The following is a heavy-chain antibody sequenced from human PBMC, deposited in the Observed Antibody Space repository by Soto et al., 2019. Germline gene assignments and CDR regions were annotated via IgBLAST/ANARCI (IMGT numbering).Heavy chain of an antibody. D-gene: IGHD1-1*01. Sequence: LRLSCAASGFTFSSYAMHWVRQAPGKGLEWVAVISYDGSNKYYADSVKGRFTISRDNSKNTLYLQMNSLRAEDTAVYYCARDRIGYAAYDAFDIWGQGTMVTVSS. CDR1: GFTFSSYA. CDR2: ISYDGSNK. J-gene: IGHJ3*02. V-gene: IGHV3-30-3*01. CDR3: ARDRIGYAAYDAFDI.